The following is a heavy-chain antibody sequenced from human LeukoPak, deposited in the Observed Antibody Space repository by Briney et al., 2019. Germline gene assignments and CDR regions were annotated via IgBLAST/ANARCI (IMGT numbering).Heavy chain of an antibody. CDR3: ARVVGSGYYRYFDY. CDR2: IYYSGST. D-gene: IGHD3-22*01. Sequence: SQTLSLTCTVSGGSISSGGYYWSWIRQHPGKGLEWIGYIYYSGSTYYNPSLKSRVTISVGTSKNQFSLKLSSVTAADTAVYYCARVVGSGYYRYFDYWGQGTLVTVSS. J-gene: IGHJ4*02. CDR1: GGSISSGGYY. V-gene: IGHV4-31*03.